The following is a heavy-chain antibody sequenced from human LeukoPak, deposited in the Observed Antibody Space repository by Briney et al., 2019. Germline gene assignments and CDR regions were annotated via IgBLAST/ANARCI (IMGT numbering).Heavy chain of an antibody. Sequence: ASVKVSCKASGYTFTGYYMHWVRQAPGQGLEWMGWINPNSGGTNYAQKFQGRVTMTRDTSISTAYMELCRLRSDDTAVYYCATAKYYYGSGSYSALDYWGQGTLVTVSS. CDR1: GYTFTGYY. D-gene: IGHD3-10*01. CDR3: ATAKYYYGSGSYSALDY. V-gene: IGHV1-2*02. CDR2: INPNSGGT. J-gene: IGHJ4*02.